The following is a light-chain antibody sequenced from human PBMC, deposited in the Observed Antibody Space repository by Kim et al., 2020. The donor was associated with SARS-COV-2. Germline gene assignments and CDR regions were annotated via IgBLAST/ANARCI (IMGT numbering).Light chain of an antibody. CDR2: RDN. V-gene: IGLV10-54*04. CDR1: SNNVGNQG. J-gene: IGLJ3*02. CDR3: SAWDNNLSAWL. Sequence: QAGLTQPPSVSKALRQTATLTCTGNSNNVGNQGAVWPQQHQGHPPKLLSYRDNNRPSGISQRFSASRSGNTASLTITGLQPEDDADYYCSAWDNNLSAWLFGGGTQLTVL.